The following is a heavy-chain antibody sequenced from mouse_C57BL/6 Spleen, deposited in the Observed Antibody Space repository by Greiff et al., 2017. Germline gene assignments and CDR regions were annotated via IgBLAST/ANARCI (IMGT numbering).Heavy chain of an antibody. V-gene: IGHV1-55*01. CDR1: GYTFTSYW. CDR2: IYPGSGST. J-gene: IGHJ4*01. Sequence: VQLQQSGAELVKPGASVKMSCKASGYTFTSYWITWVKQRPGQGLEWIGDIYPGSGSTNYNEKFKSKATLTVDTSSSTAYMQLSSLTSEDSAVYYCARDHYYGSSSYAMDYWGQGTSVTVSS. CDR3: ARDHYYGSSSYAMDY. D-gene: IGHD1-1*01.